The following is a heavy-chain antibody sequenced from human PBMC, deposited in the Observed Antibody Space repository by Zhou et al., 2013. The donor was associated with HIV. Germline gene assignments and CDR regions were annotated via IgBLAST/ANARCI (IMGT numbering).Heavy chain of an antibody. CDR1: GGTFSSYA. V-gene: IGHV1-69*05. CDR2: IIPIFGTA. J-gene: IGHJ4*02. Sequence: QVQLVQSGAEVKKPGSSVKVSCKASGGTFSSYAISWVRQAPGQGLEWMGGIIPIFGTANYAQKFQGRVTITTDESTSTAYMELSSLRSEDTAVYYCARGSRYYDFWSGYYPYFDYWGQGTLVTVSS. CDR3: ARGSRYYDFWSGYYPYFDY. D-gene: IGHD3-3*01.